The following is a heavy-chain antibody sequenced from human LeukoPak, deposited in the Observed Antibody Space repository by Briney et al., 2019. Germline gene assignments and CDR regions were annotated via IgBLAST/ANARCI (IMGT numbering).Heavy chain of an antibody. CDR3: ARVIFGVVYYFDY. J-gene: IGHJ4*02. D-gene: IGHD3-3*01. V-gene: IGHV1-8*01. CDR2: MNPNSGNT. Sequence: ASVKVSCKASGYTFTSYDINWVRQATGQGLEWMGWMNPNSGNTGYAQKCRGRVTMTRNTSIRTAYMELSSLRSEDTAVYYCARVIFGVVYYFDYWGQGTLVTVSS. CDR1: GYTFTSYD.